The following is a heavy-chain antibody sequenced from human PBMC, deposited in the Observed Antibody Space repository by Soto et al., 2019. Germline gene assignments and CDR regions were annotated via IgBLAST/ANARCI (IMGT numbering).Heavy chain of an antibody. CDR2: INAGNGNT. CDR1: GYTFTSYA. J-gene: IGHJ4*02. Sequence: QVQLVQSGAEEKKPGASVKVSCKASGYTFTSYAMHWVRQAPGQRLEWMGWINAGNGNTKYSQKFQGRVTITGDTSASTAYMELSSLRSEDTAMYYCARGSGYYYWDDYWGQGTLVTVSS. V-gene: IGHV1-3*05. CDR3: ARGSGYYYWDDY. D-gene: IGHD3-22*01.